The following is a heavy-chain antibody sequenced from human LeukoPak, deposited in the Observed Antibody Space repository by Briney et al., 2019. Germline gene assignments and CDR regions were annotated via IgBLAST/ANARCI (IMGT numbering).Heavy chain of an antibody. CDR3: ARSRGLRFLEWLFDY. J-gene: IGHJ4*02. CDR1: GYTFTSYG. Sequence: GASVKVSCKASGYTFTSYGISWVRQAPGQGLEWMGGIIPIFGTANYAQKFQGRVTITADESTSTAYMELSSLRSEDTAVYYCARSRGLRFLEWLFDYWGQGTLVTVSS. CDR2: IIPIFGTA. V-gene: IGHV1-69*13. D-gene: IGHD3-3*01.